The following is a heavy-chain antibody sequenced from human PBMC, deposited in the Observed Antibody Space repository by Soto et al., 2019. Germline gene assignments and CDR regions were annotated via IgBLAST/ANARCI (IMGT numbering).Heavy chain of an antibody. CDR1: GGSISGSNW. J-gene: IGHJ6*02. V-gene: IGHV4-4*02. CDR2: SCHRGST. Sequence: SETLSLTCAVSGGSISGSNWWGWVRQPPGKGLEWMGESCHRGSTHSHPSPTSRVPISVEKSKTQSSVKLSSVTAADTAVYYCESSTYVDTAMALSYYYYGMDLWGQGTTVTVSS. D-gene: IGHD5-18*01. CDR3: ESSTYVDTAMALSYYYYGMDL.